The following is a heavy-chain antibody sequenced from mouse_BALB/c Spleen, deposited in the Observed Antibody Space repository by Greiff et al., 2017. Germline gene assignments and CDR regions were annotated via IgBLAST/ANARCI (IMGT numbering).Heavy chain of an antibody. CDR1: GYTFTDYA. CDR2: ISTYYGDA. CDR3: AIYEGFAY. Sequence: VQLQQSGAELVRPGVSVKISCKGSGYTFTDYAMHWVKQSHAKSLEWIGVISTYYGDASYNQKFKGKATMTVDKSSSTAYMELARLTSEDSAIYYCAIYEGFAYWGQGTLVTVSA. V-gene: IGHV1S137*01. J-gene: IGHJ3*01. D-gene: IGHD2-3*01.